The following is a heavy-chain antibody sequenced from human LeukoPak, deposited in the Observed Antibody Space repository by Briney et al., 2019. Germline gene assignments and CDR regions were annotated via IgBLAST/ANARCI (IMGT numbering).Heavy chain of an antibody. J-gene: IGHJ5*02. V-gene: IGHV4-59*01. CDR2: IYYSGST. D-gene: IGHD2-2*01. CDR1: GGSISSYY. CDR3: ARGWGYCSSTSCSNWFDP. Sequence: PSETLSLTCTVSGGSISSYYWSWIRQPPGKGLEWIGYIYYSGSTNYNPSLKSRVTISVDTSKNQSSLKLSSVTAADTAVYYCARGWGYCSSTSCSNWFDPWGQGTLVTVSS.